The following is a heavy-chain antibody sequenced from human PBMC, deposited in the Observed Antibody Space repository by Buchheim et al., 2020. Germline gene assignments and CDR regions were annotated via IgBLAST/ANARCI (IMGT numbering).Heavy chain of an antibody. V-gene: IGHV4-59*01. CDR2: ISYSGST. D-gene: IGHD4-23*01. CDR1: GASFTSYY. Sequence: QVQLQESGPGLVKPSETLSLICTVSGASFTSYYWSWLRQAPGKGLQWIGYISYSGSTNYNPSLKRRVTISADTSKNQFSLKVSSVTTADTALYYCGRAQSTRAPSTVVTNWGQGIL. CDR3: GRAQSTRAPSTVVTN. J-gene: IGHJ4*02.